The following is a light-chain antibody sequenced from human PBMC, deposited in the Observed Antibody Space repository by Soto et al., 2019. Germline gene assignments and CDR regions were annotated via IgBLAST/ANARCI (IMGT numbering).Light chain of an antibody. V-gene: IGLV2-14*01. CDR2: NVN. Sequence: QSALTQPASVSGSPGQSITISCTGTSSDIGYRNSVAWYQHNPGKTPKLMIYNVNYRPSGVSSRFSGSKSGNTASLSISGLQAEDQADYYRSSYTSLSTIVFGTGPKLTVL. CDR1: SSDIGYRNS. J-gene: IGLJ1*01. CDR3: SSYTSLSTIV.